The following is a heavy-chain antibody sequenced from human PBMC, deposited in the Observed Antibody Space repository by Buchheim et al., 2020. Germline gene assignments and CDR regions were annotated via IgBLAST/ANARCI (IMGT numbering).Heavy chain of an antibody. CDR2: ISSRSSYI. Sequence: EVQLVESGGGLVKPGGSLRLSCAASGFTFSTYAMNWVRQAPGKGLEWVSSISSRSSYIYYADSVKGRFTISRDDANNLLDLQMSSLRAEDTAVYYCSSGVLAAGTKDNWYFDLWGRGT. V-gene: IGHV3-21*01. D-gene: IGHD6-13*01. J-gene: IGHJ2*01. CDR1: GFTFSTYA. CDR3: SSGVLAAGTKDNWYFDL.